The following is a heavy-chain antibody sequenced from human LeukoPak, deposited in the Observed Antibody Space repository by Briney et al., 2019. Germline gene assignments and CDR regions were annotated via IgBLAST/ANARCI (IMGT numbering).Heavy chain of an antibody. CDR2: IYNSGST. D-gene: IGHD3-16*02. CDR1: GGSISNYY. Sequence: SETLSLTCTVSGGSISNYYWSWIRQPAGKGLEWIGRIYNSGSTSYNPSLKSRVTISMDTSKNQFSLKLNSVTAADTAVYYCARGRNDDVWGSYPTCFDFWGQGTLVTVSS. J-gene: IGHJ4*02. CDR3: ARGRNDDVWGSYPTCFDF. V-gene: IGHV4-4*07.